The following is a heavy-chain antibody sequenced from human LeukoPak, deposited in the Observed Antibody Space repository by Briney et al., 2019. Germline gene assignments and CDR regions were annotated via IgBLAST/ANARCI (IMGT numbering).Heavy chain of an antibody. V-gene: IGHV4-61*02. CDR3: ARDLRAYDFWSGYYADAFDI. D-gene: IGHD3-3*01. Sequence: PSQTLYLTCTVSGGSISSSSYYWSWIRQPAGKGLEWIGRIYTSGSTNYNPSLKSRVTISVDTSKNQFSLKLSSVTAADTAVYYCARDLRAYDFWSGYYADAFDIWGQGTMVTVSS. CDR2: IYTSGST. CDR1: GGSISSSSYY. J-gene: IGHJ3*02.